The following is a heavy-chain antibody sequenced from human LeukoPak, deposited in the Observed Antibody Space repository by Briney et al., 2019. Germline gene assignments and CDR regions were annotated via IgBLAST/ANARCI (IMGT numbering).Heavy chain of an antibody. CDR2: IYYSGST. CDR1: GGSISSGGYY. D-gene: IGHD5-18*01. CDR3: ARDGAAMAVFRWFDP. Sequence: SETLSLTCTVSGGSISSGGYYWSWIRQHPGKGLEWIGYIYYSGSTYYNPSLKSRVTISVDTSKNQFSLKLSSVTAADTAVYYCARDGAAMAVFRWFDPWGQGTLVTVSS. V-gene: IGHV4-31*03. J-gene: IGHJ5*02.